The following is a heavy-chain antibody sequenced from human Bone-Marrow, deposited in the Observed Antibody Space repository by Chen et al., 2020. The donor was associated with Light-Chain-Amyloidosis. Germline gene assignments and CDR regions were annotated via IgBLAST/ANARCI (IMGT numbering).Heavy chain of an antibody. Sequence: EVQLLESGGGLVQPGGSPRLSCAASGFIFSNYAMSWVRQAPGKGLEWVSVISGSDTRTYYADSVKGRFTISRDNSKNTLYLQMNSLRDEDTAVYYCAKGGYSSGWSWFDPWGQGTLVTVSS. CDR1: GFIFSNYA. CDR2: ISGSDTRT. CDR3: AKGGYSSGWSWFDP. D-gene: IGHD6-19*01. V-gene: IGHV3-23*01. J-gene: IGHJ5*02.